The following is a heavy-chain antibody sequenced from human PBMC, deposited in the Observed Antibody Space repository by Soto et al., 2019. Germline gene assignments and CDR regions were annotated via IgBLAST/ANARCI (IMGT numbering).Heavy chain of an antibody. Sequence: QVQLEQSGDEVKKPGASVKVSCKASGYTFTNFGISWVRQAPGQGLEWMGWISVKNGNTKYAQSLQGRVSVTTDTSTSTGYMELRGLRSDATAVCYCGRATSDYQWLGSPYFCMYVWCQGPRV. CDR1: GYTFTNFG. V-gene: IGHV1-18*01. CDR2: ISVKNGNT. D-gene: IGHD6-19*01. CDR3: GRATSDYQWLGSPYFCMYV. J-gene: IGHJ6*02.